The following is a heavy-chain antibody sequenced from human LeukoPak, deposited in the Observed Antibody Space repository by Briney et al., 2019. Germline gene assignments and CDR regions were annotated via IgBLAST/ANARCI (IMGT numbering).Heavy chain of an antibody. Sequence: GGSLRLSCAASGFTFSSYWMHWVRQAPGKGLEWVAVISYDGSNKYYADSVKGRFTISRDNSKNTLYLQMNSLRAEDTAVYYCAGYSLYYFDYWGQGTLVTVSS. J-gene: IGHJ4*02. CDR1: GFTFSSYW. CDR3: AGYSLYYFDY. V-gene: IGHV3-30*03. D-gene: IGHD5-18*01. CDR2: ISYDGSNK.